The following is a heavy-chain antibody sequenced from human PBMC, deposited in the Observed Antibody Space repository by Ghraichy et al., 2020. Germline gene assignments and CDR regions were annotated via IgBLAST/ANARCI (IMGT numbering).Heavy chain of an antibody. D-gene: IGHD6-19*01. CDR1: GDSISTYY. CDR2: IYFNGST. CDR3: ARAVAVTRDVLEI. V-gene: IGHV4-59*08. J-gene: IGHJ3*02. Sequence: SETLSLTCTVSGDSISTYYWSWIRQPPGKGLEWIGYIYFNGSTNYNPSLKSRVTISVDTSKNQFSLKLSSVTAADTAVYYCARAVAVTRDVLEIWGQGTMVTVSS.